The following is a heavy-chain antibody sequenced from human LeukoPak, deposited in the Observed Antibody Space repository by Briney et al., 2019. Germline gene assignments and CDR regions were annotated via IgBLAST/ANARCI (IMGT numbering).Heavy chain of an antibody. J-gene: IGHJ6*03. CDR3: ARVPQYYDYYMDV. CDR2: MYNSGST. CDR1: GGSISGSY. V-gene: IGHV4-59*01. Sequence: SETLSLTCTVSGGSISGSYWSWIRQPPGKGLEWIAYMYNSGSTNYNPSLKSRVTVSVDTSKNQFSLKLSSVTAADTAVYYCARVPQYYDYYMDVWGKGTTVTVSS.